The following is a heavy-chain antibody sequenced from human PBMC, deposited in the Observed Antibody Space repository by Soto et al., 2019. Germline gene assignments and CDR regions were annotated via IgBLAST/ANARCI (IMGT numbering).Heavy chain of an antibody. CDR1: GGTFSSYT. CDR3: SRDPPYSDPSKIGVRAFDI. CDR2: IIPILGIA. J-gene: IGHJ3*02. V-gene: IGHV1-69*08. D-gene: IGHD3-16*01. Sequence: QVQLVQSGAEVKKPGSSVKVSCKASGGTFSSYTISWVRQAPGQGLEWMGRIIPILGIANYAQKFQGRVTITADKTTRTAYMEQTSLRPEDTALYYCSRDPPYSDPSKIGVRAFDIWCQGKMVTVSS.